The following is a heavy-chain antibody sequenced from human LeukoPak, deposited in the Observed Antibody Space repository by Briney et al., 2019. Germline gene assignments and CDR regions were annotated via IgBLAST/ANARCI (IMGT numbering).Heavy chain of an antibody. CDR2: ISAYNGNT. V-gene: IGHV1-18*01. D-gene: IGHD3-3*01. J-gene: IGHJ6*03. CDR3: ARVGGYDFWSGYFDYCYYMDV. CDR1: GYTFTSYG. Sequence: GASVKVSCKASGYTFTSYGISWVRQAPGQGLEWMGWISAYNGNTNYAQKLQGRVTMTTDTSTSTAYMELRSLRSDDTAVYYCARVGGYDFWSGYFDYCYYMDVWGKGTTVTVSS.